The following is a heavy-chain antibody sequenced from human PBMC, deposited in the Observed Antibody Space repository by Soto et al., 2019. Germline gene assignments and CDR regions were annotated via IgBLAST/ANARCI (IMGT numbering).Heavy chain of an antibody. CDR3: ARDRGSGSYPQATYYFDY. J-gene: IGHJ4*02. CDR1: GYTFTSYY. CDR2: INPSGGST. V-gene: IGHV1-46*01. Sequence: VASVKVSCKASGYTFTSYYMHWVRQAPGQGLEWMGIINPSGGSTSYAQKFQGRVTMTRDTSTSTVYMELSSLRSEDTAVYYCARDRGSGSYPQATYYFDYWGQGTLVTVSS. D-gene: IGHD3-10*01.